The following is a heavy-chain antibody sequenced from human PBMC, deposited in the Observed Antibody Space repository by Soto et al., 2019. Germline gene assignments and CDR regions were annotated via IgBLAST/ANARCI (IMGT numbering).Heavy chain of an antibody. CDR2: IYSGGST. Sequence: GGSLRLSCAASGFTVSSNYMSWVRQAPGKGLEWVSVIYSGGSTYYADSVKGRFTISRDNSKTTLYLQMNSLRAEDTAVYYCAREEGRYSYGHVRWFDPWGQGALVTVSS. D-gene: IGHD5-18*01. J-gene: IGHJ5*02. CDR3: AREEGRYSYGHVRWFDP. V-gene: IGHV3-53*01. CDR1: GFTVSSNY.